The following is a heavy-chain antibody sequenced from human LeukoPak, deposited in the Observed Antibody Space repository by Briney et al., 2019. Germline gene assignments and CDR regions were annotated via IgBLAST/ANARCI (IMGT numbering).Heavy chain of an antibody. CDR1: GFTFSSYA. D-gene: IGHD4-17*01. V-gene: IGHV3-30-3*01. CDR3: ARVRNYGDSKAPYFDY. CDR2: ISYDGSNK. J-gene: IGHJ4*02. Sequence: GGSLRLSCAASGFTFSSYAMHWVRQAPGKGLEWVAVISYDGSNKYYADSVKGRFTISRDNSKNTLYLQMNSLRAEDTAVYYCARVRNYGDSKAPYFDYWGQGTLVTVSS.